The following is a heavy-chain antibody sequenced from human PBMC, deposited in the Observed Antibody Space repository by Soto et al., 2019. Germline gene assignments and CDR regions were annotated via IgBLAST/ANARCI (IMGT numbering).Heavy chain of an antibody. CDR3: ARGIPHSPGLCNYYCDC. Sequence: PSETLSLTCTVSGGSISSGGYYWSWIRQHPGKGLEWIGYIYYSGSTYYNPSLKSRVTIPVDTSKNQFSLKLSSVTAAATAVYFCARGIPHSPGLCNYYCDCWGQGTMVIFSS. CDR1: GGSISSGGYY. D-gene: IGHD2-8*01. V-gene: IGHV4-31*03. CDR2: IYYSGST. J-gene: IGHJ4*02.